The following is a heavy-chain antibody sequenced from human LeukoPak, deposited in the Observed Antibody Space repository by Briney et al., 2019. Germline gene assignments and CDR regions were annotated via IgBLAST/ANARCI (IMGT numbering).Heavy chain of an antibody. J-gene: IGHJ3*02. D-gene: IGHD3-9*01. CDR1: GFTFSSYA. CDR3: AKDGTYYDILTGRDAFDI. CDR2: ISDSGGST. Sequence: PGGSLRLSCAASGFTFSSYAMSWVRQAPGKGLEWVSAISDSGGSTYYADSVKGRFTISRDNSKNTLYLQMNSLRAEDTAVYYCAKDGTYYDILTGRDAFDIWGQGTMVTVSS. V-gene: IGHV3-23*01.